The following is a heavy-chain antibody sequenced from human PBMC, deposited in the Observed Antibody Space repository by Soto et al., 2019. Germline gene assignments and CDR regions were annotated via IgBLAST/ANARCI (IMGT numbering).Heavy chain of an antibody. J-gene: IGHJ4*02. V-gene: IGHV3-23*01. Sequence: EVQLLDSGGGLVQPGGSLRLSCAASGFTFNNYAMTWVRQAPGKGLEWVSAISGGGATTSYADSVKGRFTVSRDGSKTTLYLQMSSLRAEDTALYYCAKGRGGSGSLTPRVDFWGQGTLVTVSS. CDR2: ISGGGATT. CDR1: GFTFNNYA. D-gene: IGHD3-10*01. CDR3: AKGRGGSGSLTPRVDF.